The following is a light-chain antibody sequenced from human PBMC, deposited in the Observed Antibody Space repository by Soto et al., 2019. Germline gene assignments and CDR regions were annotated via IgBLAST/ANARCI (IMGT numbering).Light chain of an antibody. V-gene: IGKV1-5*01. CDR1: HNINRW. Sequence: IHISHATSIISASLEDRGTITLRASHNINRWLAWYQQKPGKAPKLLIYDASRLESGVPSRFGGSGSGTEFTLSISSLQPDDFAIYYSQEYNSYSGTSGQGTKVDI. J-gene: IGKJ1*01. CDR3: QEYNSYSGT. CDR2: DAS.